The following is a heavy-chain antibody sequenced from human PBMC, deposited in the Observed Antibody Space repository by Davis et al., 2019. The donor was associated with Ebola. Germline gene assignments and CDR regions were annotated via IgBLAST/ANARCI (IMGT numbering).Heavy chain of an antibody. CDR1: GGSISSSSYY. Sequence: SETLSLTCTVSGGSISSSSYYWGWIRQSPGKGLEWIATVYYTGSTYYNPSLKSRVTISADTSKNHFSLKLSSVTAADTAVYYCARGNYGDYIVLYYYNMDVWGQGTTVTVSS. CDR2: VYYTGST. J-gene: IGHJ6*02. V-gene: IGHV4-39*02. D-gene: IGHD4-17*01. CDR3: ARGNYGDYIVLYYYNMDV.